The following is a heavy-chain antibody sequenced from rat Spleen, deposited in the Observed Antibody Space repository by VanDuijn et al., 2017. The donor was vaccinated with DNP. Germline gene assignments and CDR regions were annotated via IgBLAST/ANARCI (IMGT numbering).Heavy chain of an antibody. CDR3: ATSESAGFVY. V-gene: IGHV5-7*01. CDR1: GFTFSDHN. D-gene: IGHD3-7*01. Sequence: EVQLVESGGGLVQPGRSLKLSCAASGFTFSDHNMAWVRQAPKKGLEWVATISYDGSSTYYRDSVKGRFIISRDNAKSTLYLQMDSLRSEDTATYYCATSESAGFVYWGQGTLVTVSS. J-gene: IGHJ3*01. CDR2: ISYDGSST.